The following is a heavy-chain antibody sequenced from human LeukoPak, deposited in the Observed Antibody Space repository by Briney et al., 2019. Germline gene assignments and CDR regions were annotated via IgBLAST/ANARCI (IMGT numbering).Heavy chain of an antibody. D-gene: IGHD2-21*01. CDR2: ISSSNSYI. Sequence: PGGSLRLSCAASGFTFSDYYMSWIRQAPGKGLEWVSCISSSNSYIYYADSVKGRFTISRDNAKKLVYLQMNSLRAEDSAVYYCARDLWHIARYGHYMDVWGKGTTVTISS. J-gene: IGHJ6*03. CDR1: GFTFSDYY. V-gene: IGHV3-11*06. CDR3: ARDLWHIARYGHYMDV.